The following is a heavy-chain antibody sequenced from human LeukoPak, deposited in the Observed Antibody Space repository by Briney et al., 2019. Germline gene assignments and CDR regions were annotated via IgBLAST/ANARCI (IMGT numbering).Heavy chain of an antibody. D-gene: IGHD2-15*01. CDR3: ARDGWPAFDY. Sequence: SQTLSLTCAISGDSVSSNTAAWNWIRQSPSRGLEWLGRTFYRSKWYSDYAVSVKSRITINPDTSKNQFSLQLNSVTPEDTAVYFCARDGWPAFDYWGQGTLVTVSS. V-gene: IGHV6-1*01. J-gene: IGHJ4*02. CDR2: TFYRSKWYS. CDR1: GDSVSSNTAA.